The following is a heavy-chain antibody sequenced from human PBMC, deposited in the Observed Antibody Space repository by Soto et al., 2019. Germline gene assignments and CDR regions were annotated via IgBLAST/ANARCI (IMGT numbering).Heavy chain of an antibody. V-gene: IGHV3-74*01. CDR3: ARDIPSSGYSNWFDP. CDR1: GFTFSSYW. J-gene: IGHJ5*02. Sequence: EVQLLESGGTLILPGGSLRVSCAASGFTFSSYWMHWVRQAPGKGLVWVSRINSDGSSTSYADSVKGRFTISRDNAKNTLYLQMNSLRAEDTAVYYCARDIPSSGYSNWFDPWGQGTLVTVSS. D-gene: IGHD3-22*01. CDR2: INSDGSST.